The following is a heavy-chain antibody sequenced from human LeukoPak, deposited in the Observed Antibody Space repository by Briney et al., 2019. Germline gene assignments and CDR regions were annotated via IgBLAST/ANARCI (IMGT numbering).Heavy chain of an antibody. Sequence: GGSLRLSCAASGFTFSSYSMNWVRQAPGKGLEWVSYISSSSSTIYYADSVKGRFTISRDNAKNSLYLQMNSLRAEDTAVYYCVRGSYCSGGGCYRYAFDIWGQGTMVTVSS. CDR1: GFTFSSYS. CDR3: VRGSYCSGGGCYRYAFDI. CDR2: ISSSSSTI. D-gene: IGHD2-15*01. J-gene: IGHJ3*02. V-gene: IGHV3-48*01.